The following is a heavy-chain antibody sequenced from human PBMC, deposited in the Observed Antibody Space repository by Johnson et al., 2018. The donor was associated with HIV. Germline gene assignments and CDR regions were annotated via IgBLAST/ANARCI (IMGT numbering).Heavy chain of an antibody. D-gene: IGHD2-15*01. CDR2: IRNDGSNE. V-gene: IGHV3-30*02. J-gene: IGHJ3*02. CDR1: GFTFSSYG. CDR3: AKDRSGGALGAFDI. Sequence: QVQLVESGGGLVKPGGSLRLSCAASGFTFSSYGLHWVRQAPGKGLQWVAFIRNDGSNEYYADSVKGRFTISRDNSKNTLYLQMNSLRDEDTALYYCAKDRSGGALGAFDIWGHGTMVTVSS.